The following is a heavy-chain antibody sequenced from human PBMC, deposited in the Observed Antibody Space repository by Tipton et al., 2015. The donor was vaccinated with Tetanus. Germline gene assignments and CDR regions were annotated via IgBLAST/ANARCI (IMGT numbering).Heavy chain of an antibody. J-gene: IGHJ1*01. V-gene: IGHV4-59*02. Sequence: LRLSCTVSSDSVSGYYWSWIRQPPGKGLEWVGYVYYTGDTNYNPSLKSRVTISMDRSENQISLKMTSVTAADTAVYYCAGVTAQRTELYFEHWGQGTQVTVSS. CDR3: AGVTAQRTELYFEH. CDR2: VYYTGDT. CDR1: SDSVSGYY. D-gene: IGHD2-8*02.